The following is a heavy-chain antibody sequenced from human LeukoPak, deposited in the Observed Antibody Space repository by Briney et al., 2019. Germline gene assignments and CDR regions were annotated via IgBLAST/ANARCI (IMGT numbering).Heavy chain of an antibody. D-gene: IGHD6-19*01. CDR2: IYYSGAT. CDR3: ARHQWHYYYYMGV. CDR1: GVSISSNSNY. J-gene: IGHJ6*03. Sequence: SETLTLTCTVSGVSISSNSNYWGCIRQPPGKGLEWIGSIYYSGATYYNPSLKSRRITISVATSKNQFSLSLSSVTAADTAVYYCARHQWHYYYYMGVWGKGSTVTVSS. V-gene: IGHV4-39*01.